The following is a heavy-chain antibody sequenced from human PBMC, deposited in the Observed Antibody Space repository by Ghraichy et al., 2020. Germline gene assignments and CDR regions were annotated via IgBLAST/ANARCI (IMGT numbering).Heavy chain of an antibody. CDR3: ARGDYGDYDWFDP. Sequence: SQTLSLTCTVSGGSISSSSYYWGWIRQPPGKGLEWIGSIYYSGATYYNTSLRSRVTISVDTSKNQFSLMLSSVTAADTAVYYCARGDYGDYDWFDPWGQGALVTVSS. CDR2: IYYSGAT. J-gene: IGHJ5*02. CDR1: GGSISSSSYY. V-gene: IGHV4-39*01. D-gene: IGHD4-17*01.